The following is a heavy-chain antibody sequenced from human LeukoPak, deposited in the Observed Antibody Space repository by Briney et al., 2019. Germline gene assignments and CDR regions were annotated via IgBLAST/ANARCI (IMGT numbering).Heavy chain of an antibody. D-gene: IGHD3-10*01. CDR1: GYTFTSYG. CDR3: ARDSHYYGSGSYYNMAPFDP. J-gene: IGHJ5*02. CDR2: ISAYNGNT. Sequence: ASVKVSCKASGYTFTSYGISWVRQAPGQGLEWMGWISAYNGNTNYAQKLQGRVTMTTDTSTSTAYMELRSLRSDDTAVYYCARDSHYYGSGSYYNMAPFDPWGQGTLVTVSS. V-gene: IGHV1-18*01.